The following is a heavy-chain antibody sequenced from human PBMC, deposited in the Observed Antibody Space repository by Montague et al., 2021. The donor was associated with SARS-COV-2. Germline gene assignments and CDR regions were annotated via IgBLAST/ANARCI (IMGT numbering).Heavy chain of an antibody. CDR1: GDSISGYY. CDR2: IYHNGST. Sequence: SETLSLTCTVSGDSISGYYWTWIRQAPEKGLEWIGYIYHNGSTKYNPSLKSRVTISVDTSKNQFSLKLSSVSVADTAVYYCARGGGNSADYYNYTMDVWGQGTTVTVFS. V-gene: IGHV4-59*01. D-gene: IGHD4-23*01. J-gene: IGHJ6*02. CDR3: ARGGGNSADYYNYTMDV.